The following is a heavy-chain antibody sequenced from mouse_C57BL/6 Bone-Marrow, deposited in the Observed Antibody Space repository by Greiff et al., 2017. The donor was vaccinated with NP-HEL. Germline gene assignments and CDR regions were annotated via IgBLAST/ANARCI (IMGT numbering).Heavy chain of an antibody. CDR3: ARNGFSYYFDY. CDR2: ISSGSSTI. J-gene: IGHJ2*01. V-gene: IGHV5-17*01. Sequence: EVKVVESGGGLVKPGGSLKLSCAASGFTFSDYGMHWVRQAPEKGLEWVAYISSGSSTIYYADTVKGRFTISRDNAKNTLFLQMTSLRSEDTAMYYCARNGFSYYFDYWGQGTTLTVSS. CDR1: GFTFSDYG.